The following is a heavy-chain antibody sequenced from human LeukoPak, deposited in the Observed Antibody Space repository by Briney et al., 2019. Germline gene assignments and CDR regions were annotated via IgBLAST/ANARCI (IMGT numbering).Heavy chain of an antibody. J-gene: IGHJ4*02. CDR3: ARGESSDCTCIDY. D-gene: IGHD2-21*02. CDR2: IHGDGST. Sequence: GGSLRLSCAASGFTVSSRYMSWVRQAPGKELEWVSVIHGDGSTYYADSVKGRFTISRDNSKNTLYLQMNSLRAEDTAVYYCARGESSDCTCIDYWGQGTLVSVSS. V-gene: IGHV3-53*01. CDR1: GFTVSSRY.